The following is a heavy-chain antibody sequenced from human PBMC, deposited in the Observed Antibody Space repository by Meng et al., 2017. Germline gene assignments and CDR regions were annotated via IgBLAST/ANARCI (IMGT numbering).Heavy chain of an antibody. CDR3: ARDRGYCSGGSCYSGFDY. CDR2: IYYSGST. CDR1: GGSISSYY. Sequence: QVQLRESGPGLVKPSETLSLTCTVSGGSISSYYWSWIRQPPGKGLEWIGYIYYSGSTNYNPSLKSRVTISVDTSKNQFSLKLSSVTAADTAVYYCARDRGYCSGGSCYSGFDYWGQGTLVTVSS. V-gene: IGHV4-59*01. J-gene: IGHJ4*02. D-gene: IGHD2-15*01.